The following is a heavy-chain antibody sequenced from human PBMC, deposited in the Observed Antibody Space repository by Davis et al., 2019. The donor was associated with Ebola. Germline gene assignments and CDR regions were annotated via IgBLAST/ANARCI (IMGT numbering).Heavy chain of an antibody. CDR1: GGSIINYY. J-gene: IGHJ4*02. V-gene: IGHV4-59*01. D-gene: IGHD5-18*01. CDR2: IYYSGST. Sequence: MPSETLSLTCTVSGGSIINYYWSWIRQPPGKGLEWIGYIYYSGSTNYNPSLKSRVTISVDTSKNQFPLKLSSVTAADTAVYYCAREAAMAIFDYWGQGTLVTVSS. CDR3: AREAAMAIFDY.